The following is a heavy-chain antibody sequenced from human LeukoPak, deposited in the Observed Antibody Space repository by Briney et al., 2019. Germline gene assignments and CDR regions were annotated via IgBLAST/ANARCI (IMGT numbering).Heavy chain of an antibody. CDR1: GFTFSSYW. CDR2: IKQDGSEK. CDR3: ARMGYCSGGSCYSGPPDAFDI. V-gene: IGHV3-7*01. J-gene: IGHJ3*02. Sequence: GGSLRLSCAASGFTFSSYWMSWVRQAPGKGLEWVANIKQDGSEKYYVDSVKGRFTISRDNAKNSLYLQMNSLRAEGTAVYYCARMGYCSGGSCYSGPPDAFDIWGQGTMVTVSS. D-gene: IGHD2-15*01.